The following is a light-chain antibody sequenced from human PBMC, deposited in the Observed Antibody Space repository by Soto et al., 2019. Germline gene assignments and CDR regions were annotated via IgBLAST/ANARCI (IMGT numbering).Light chain of an antibody. CDR1: ISDVGSYNY. J-gene: IGLJ1*01. V-gene: IGLV2-14*03. CDR2: DVS. CDR3: GSYTTSSNYV. Sequence: QSFLTQPASVSGCPGQSITSSCTGTISDVGSYNYVSWYQQYPGKAPKLMIYDVSTRPSGVSDRFSGSKSGNTASLTISGLRAEDEADYYCGSYTTSSNYVFGTGTKVTVL.